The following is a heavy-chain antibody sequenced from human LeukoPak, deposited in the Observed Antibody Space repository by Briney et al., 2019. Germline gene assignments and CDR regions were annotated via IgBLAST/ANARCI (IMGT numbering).Heavy chain of an antibody. Sequence: GGSLRLSCAASGFTFSSYGMGWVRQAPGKGLEWVSSISGSGFRIYYADFVKGRFTIPRDTSKNTLYLQMSSLRAEDTAVYYCAKRGTANYYDNSGYFWAGDYWGQGTLVTVSS. CDR3: AKRGTANYYDNSGYFWAGDY. D-gene: IGHD3-22*01. V-gene: IGHV3-23*01. CDR1: GFTFSSYG. CDR2: ISGSGFRI. J-gene: IGHJ4*02.